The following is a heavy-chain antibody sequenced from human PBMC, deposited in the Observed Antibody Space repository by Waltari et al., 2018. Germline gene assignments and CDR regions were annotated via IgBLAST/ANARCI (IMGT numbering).Heavy chain of an antibody. CDR1: GGTFSSYT. V-gene: IGHV1-69*02. CDR3: ARVGYYYDSSGYYTPLFDY. J-gene: IGHJ4*02. CDR2: IIPILGIA. D-gene: IGHD3-22*01. Sequence: QVQLVQSGAEVKKPGSSVKVSCKASGGTFSSYTISWVRQAPGQGIEWMGRIIPILGIANYAQKFQGRVTITADKSTSTAYMELSSLRSEDTAVYYCARVGYYYDSSGYYTPLFDYWGQGTLVTVSS.